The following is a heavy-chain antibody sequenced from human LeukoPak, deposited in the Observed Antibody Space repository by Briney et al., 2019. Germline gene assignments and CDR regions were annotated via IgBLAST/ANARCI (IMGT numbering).Heavy chain of an antibody. CDR2: INPNSGGT. V-gene: IGHV1-2*02. D-gene: IGHD3-22*01. J-gene: IGHJ5*02. CDR1: GYTFTGYY. Sequence: ASVRVSCKASGYTFTGYYMHWVRQAPGQGLEWMGWINPNSGGTNYAQKFQGRVTMTRDTSISTAYMELSRLRSDDTAVYYCARVLYYDSSGLTSFDPWGQGTLVTVSS. CDR3: ARVLYYDSSGLTSFDP.